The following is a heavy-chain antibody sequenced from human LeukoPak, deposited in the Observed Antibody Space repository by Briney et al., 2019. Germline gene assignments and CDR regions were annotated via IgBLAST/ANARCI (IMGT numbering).Heavy chain of an antibody. Sequence: SETLSLTCTVPGGPISRGDYYWSWIRQPPGKGLEWIEYIYNSGSTYYNPSLKTRVSISAHTSKNQFSLKLSSVTAAHTAVYYFVRGRRYGSGSYVVGYWGQGTLVTVSS. J-gene: IGHJ4*02. D-gene: IGHD3-10*01. CDR1: GGPISRGDYY. V-gene: IGHV4-30-4*02. CDR3: VRGRRYGSGSYVVGY. CDR2: IYNSGST.